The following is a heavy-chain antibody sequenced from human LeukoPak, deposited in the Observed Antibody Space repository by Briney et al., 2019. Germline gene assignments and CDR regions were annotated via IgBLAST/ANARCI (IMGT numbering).Heavy chain of an antibody. CDR3: ARISIHDAFDI. V-gene: IGHV3-21*01. Sequence: GGSLRLSCAASGFTFSSYSMNWVRQAPGKGLEWVSSISSSSSYIYYADSVKGRFTISRDNAKNSLYLQMNSLRAEDTAVYYCARISIHDAFDIWGQGTMVTVSS. CDR2: ISSSSSYI. CDR1: GFTFSSYS. J-gene: IGHJ3*02. D-gene: IGHD6-6*01.